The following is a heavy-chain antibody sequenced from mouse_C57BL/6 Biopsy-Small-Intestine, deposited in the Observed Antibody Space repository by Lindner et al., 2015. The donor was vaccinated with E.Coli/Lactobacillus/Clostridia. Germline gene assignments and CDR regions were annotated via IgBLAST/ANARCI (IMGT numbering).Heavy chain of an antibody. CDR1: GYSFTGYF. CDR3: ARLSYYDFHFDY. V-gene: IGHV1-20*01. J-gene: IGHJ2*01. D-gene: IGHD2-4*01. Sequence: VQLQESGPELVEPGASVKMSCKASGYSFTGYFMNWVKQSHGKSLEWIGRINPYNGDTFYNQKFKGKATLTVDKSSSTAHMELRSLTSEDSALYYCARLSYYDFHFDYWGQGTTLTVSS. CDR2: INPYNGDT.